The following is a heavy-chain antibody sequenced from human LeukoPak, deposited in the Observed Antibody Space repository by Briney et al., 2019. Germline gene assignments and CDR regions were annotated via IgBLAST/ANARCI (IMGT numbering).Heavy chain of an antibody. Sequence: RGSLRLSCAASGFPFSSYAMNWVRQAPGKGLEWVSVIAGSDGFTQYADSVKGRFTISRDNSKNTVYLQMNRLRVEDTALYYCVRSLDYWGQGTLVTVSS. J-gene: IGHJ4*02. V-gene: IGHV3-23*01. CDR3: VRSLDY. CDR2: IAGSDGFT. CDR1: GFPFSSYA.